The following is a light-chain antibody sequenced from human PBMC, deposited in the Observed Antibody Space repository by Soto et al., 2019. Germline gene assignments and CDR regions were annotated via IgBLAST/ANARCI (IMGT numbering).Light chain of an antibody. V-gene: IGLV2-14*01. Sequence: QSALTQPASASGSPGQSITISCTGTSSDVGGYNYVSWYQQHPGKAPKLMIYDVSNRPSGVSNRFSGSKSGNTASPTISGLQAEDEADYYCSSYTISSTLRYVFGTGTKVTVL. J-gene: IGLJ1*01. CDR3: SSYTISSTLRYV. CDR1: SSDVGGYNY. CDR2: DVS.